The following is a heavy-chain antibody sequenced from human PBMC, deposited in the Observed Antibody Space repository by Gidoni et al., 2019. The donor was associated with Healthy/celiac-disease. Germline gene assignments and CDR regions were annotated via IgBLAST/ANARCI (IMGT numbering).Heavy chain of an antibody. J-gene: IGHJ4*02. CDR2: IWYDGSNK. V-gene: IGHV3-33*01. D-gene: IGHD3-3*01. Sequence: QVQLVESGGGGVQPGRYLGLSCAASGFTFSSYGRHWVRQAPGKGRELVAVIWYDGSNKYYADSVKGRFTISRDNSKNTLYLQMNSLRAEDTAVYYCARDWSITILGLDYWGQGTLVTVSS. CDR1: GFTFSSYG. CDR3: ARDWSITILGLDY.